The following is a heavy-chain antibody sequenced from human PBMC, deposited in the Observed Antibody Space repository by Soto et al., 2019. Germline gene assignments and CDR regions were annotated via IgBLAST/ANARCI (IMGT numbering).Heavy chain of an antibody. CDR1: GGSISSYY. J-gene: IGHJ6*03. CDR2: IYYSGST. CDR3: ARRRFWSGSDNRYYYYMDV. D-gene: IGHD3-3*01. Sequence: QVQLQESGPGLVKPSETLSLTCTVSGGSISSYYWSWIRQPPGKGLEWIGYIYYSGSTNYNPSLKSRVTISVDTSKNQFSLKLSSVTAADTAVYYCARRRFWSGSDNRYYYYMDVWGKGTTVTVSS. V-gene: IGHV4-59*08.